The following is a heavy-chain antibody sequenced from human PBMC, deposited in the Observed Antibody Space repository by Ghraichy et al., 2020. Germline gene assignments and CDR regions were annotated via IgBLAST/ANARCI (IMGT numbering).Heavy chain of an antibody. D-gene: IGHD5-12*01. CDR2: ISAYNGNT. Sequence: ASVKVSCKASGYTFTSYGISWVRQAPGQGLEWMGWISAYNGNTNYAQKLQGRVTMTTDTSTSTAYMELRSLRSDDTAVYYCARGVYSGYDRGPSYMDYWGQGTLVTVSS. CDR3: ARGVYSGYDRGPSYMDY. CDR1: GYTFTSYG. V-gene: IGHV1-18*01. J-gene: IGHJ4*02.